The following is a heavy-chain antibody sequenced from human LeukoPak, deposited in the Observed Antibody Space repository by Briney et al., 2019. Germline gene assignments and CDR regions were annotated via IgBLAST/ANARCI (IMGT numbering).Heavy chain of an antibody. CDR2: IRYDGSNK. D-gene: IGHD4-23*01. V-gene: IGHV3-30*02. CDR1: GFTFSSYG. CDR3: AKDVGAGYSPYYYYYYMGV. J-gene: IGHJ6*03. Sequence: GGSLRLSCAASGFTFSSYGMHWVRQAPGKGLEWVAFIRYDGSNKYYADSVKGRFTISRDNSKNTLYLQMNSLRAEDTAVYYCAKDVGAGYSPYYYYYYMGVWGKGTTVTVSS.